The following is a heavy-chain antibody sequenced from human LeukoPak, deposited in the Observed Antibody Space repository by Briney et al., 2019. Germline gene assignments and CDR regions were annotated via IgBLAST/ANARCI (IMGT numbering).Heavy chain of an antibody. V-gene: IGHV1-69*01. CDR2: IIPIFGTA. Sequence: SVKVSCKASGGTFSSYAISWVRQAPGQGLEWMGGIIPIFGTANYAQKFQGRVTITADESTSTAYMELSSLRSEDTAIYYCASNPPNTGDFYYWGLGTLVTVSS. J-gene: IGHJ4*02. CDR3: ASNPPNTGDFYY. CDR1: GGTFSSYA. D-gene: IGHD1-1*01.